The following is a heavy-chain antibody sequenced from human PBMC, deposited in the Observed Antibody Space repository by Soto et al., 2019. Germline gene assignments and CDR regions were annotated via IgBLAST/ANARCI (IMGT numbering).Heavy chain of an antibody. D-gene: IGHD5-18*01. J-gene: IGHJ2*01. CDR1: GFSFSTYG. CDR2: ITASNGNT. V-gene: IGHV1-18*04. CDR3: ARGNSYGSFWYFDL. Sequence: QLQLVQSGAEVKTPGASVRVSCKAAGFSFSTYGITWVRHAPGQGLEWMGWITASNGNTRYGQNLQGRLTMTTDTSTHTAYMNLWRLSSDDTDMYYCARGNSYGSFWYFDLWGRGTLIPVSS.